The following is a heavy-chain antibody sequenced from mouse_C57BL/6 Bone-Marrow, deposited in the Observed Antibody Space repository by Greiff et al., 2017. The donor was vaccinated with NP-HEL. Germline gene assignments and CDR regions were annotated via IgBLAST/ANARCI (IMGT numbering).Heavy chain of an antibody. D-gene: IGHD1-1*01. CDR1: GYTFTSYG. CDR3: ARSLITTVVATWYFDV. Sequence: DVKLQESGAELVRPGSSVKMSCKTSGYTFTSYGINWVKQRPGQGLEWIGYIYIGNGYTEYNEKFKGKATLTSDTSSSTAYMQLSSLTSEDSAIYFCARSLITTVVATWYFDVWGTGTTVTVSS. CDR2: IYIGNGYT. J-gene: IGHJ1*03. V-gene: IGHV1-58*01.